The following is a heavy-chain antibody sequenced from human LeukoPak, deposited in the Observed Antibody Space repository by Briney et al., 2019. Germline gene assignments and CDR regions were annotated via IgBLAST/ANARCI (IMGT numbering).Heavy chain of an antibody. Sequence: GGSLRLSCAASGFTVSSNYMSWVRQAPGKGLEWVSVIYSGGGTYYADSVKGRFTISRDNSKNTLFLQMNSLRAEDSAVYYCARELTTFYYDISGYYGHAFDIWGQGTMVTVSS. CDR2: IYSGGGT. J-gene: IGHJ3*02. D-gene: IGHD3-22*01. V-gene: IGHV3-66*01. CDR1: GFTVSSNY. CDR3: ARELTTFYYDISGYYGHAFDI.